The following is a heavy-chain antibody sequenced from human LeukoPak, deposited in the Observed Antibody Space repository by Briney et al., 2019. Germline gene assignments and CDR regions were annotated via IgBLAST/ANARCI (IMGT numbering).Heavy chain of an antibody. V-gene: IGHV3-21*01. D-gene: IGHD2-2*01. CDR1: GFTFSSYS. CDR2: ISISSSYI. Sequence: GGSLRLSCAASGFTFSSYSMNWVRQAPGKGLEWVSSISISSSYIYYADSVKGRFTISRDNAKNSLYLQMNSLRAEDTAVYYCARDLSYCSSTSCFNWFDPWGQGTLVTVSS. CDR3: ARDLSYCSSTSCFNWFDP. J-gene: IGHJ5*02.